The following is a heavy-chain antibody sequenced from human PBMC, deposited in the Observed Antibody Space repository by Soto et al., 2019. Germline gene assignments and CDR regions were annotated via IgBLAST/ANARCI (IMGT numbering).Heavy chain of an antibody. D-gene: IGHD3-3*01. CDR3: ARDNYDFWSSYYYYYMDV. CDR2: FDPEDGET. V-gene: IGHV1-24*01. CDR1: GYTLTELS. Sequence: ASVKVSCKVSGYTLTELSMHWVRQAPGKGLEWMGGFDPEDGETIYAQKFQGRVTMTEDTSTNTVYMELSSLRSEDTAVYYCARDNYDFWSSYYYYYMDVWGKGTTVTVSS. J-gene: IGHJ6*03.